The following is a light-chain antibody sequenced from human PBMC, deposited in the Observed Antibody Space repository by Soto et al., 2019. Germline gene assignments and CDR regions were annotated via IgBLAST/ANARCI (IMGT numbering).Light chain of an antibody. J-gene: IGKJ4*01. CDR1: QDIINY. CDR2: DAS. V-gene: IGKV1-33*01. Sequence: DIQMTQSPSSLSSSVRDRVTITCQASQDIINYLNCYQQKPGKAPKLLIYDASNLETGVPSRFSRSGSGTDFTFTISSLQPEDIATYYCQQYYTLPFGGGTTVEIK. CDR3: QQYYTLP.